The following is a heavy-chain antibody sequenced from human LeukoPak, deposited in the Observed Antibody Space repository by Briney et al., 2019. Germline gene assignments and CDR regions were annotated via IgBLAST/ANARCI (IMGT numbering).Heavy chain of an antibody. J-gene: IGHJ3*02. V-gene: IGHV4-59*01. CDR1: GGSISSYY. Sequence: KPSETLSLTCTVSGGSISSYYWSWIRQPPGKGLEWIGFTYYSGGSNYNPSLKSRVTISVDTSKNQFSLKLSSVTAADTAVYYCARELLNDYGDYVAAFDIWGQGTMVTVSS. D-gene: IGHD4-17*01. CDR3: ARELLNDYGDYVAAFDI. CDR2: TYYSGGS.